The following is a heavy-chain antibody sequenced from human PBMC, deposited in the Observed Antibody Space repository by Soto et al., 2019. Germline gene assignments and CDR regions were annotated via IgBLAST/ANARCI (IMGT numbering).Heavy chain of an antibody. V-gene: IGHV1-2*02. CDR2: INTKTGGT. J-gene: IGHJ3*02. CDR1: GYIFTGYY. Sequence: DSVKVSCKASGYIFTGYYIQWVRQAPGQGLEWMGWINTKTGGTKYAQKFQGRVTMTRDTSINTAYMEVSRLRSDDTAVYYCATDKVSFDMWGQGTMVTVS. D-gene: IGHD3-9*01. CDR3: ATDKVSFDM.